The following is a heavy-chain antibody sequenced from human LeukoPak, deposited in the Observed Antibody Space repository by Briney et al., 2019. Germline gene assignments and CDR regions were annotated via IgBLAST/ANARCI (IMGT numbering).Heavy chain of an antibody. V-gene: IGHV3-21*01. J-gene: IGHJ4*02. D-gene: IGHD3-10*02. CDR2: ISSSSSNI. CDR1: GFTFRSYI. CDR3: ARDRYYVLDY. Sequence: GGSLRLSCAASGFTFRSYIMNWVRQAPGKGLEWVSSISSSSSNIYYADSVKGRFAISRDNAKNSLYLQMNSLRAEDTAVYYCARDRYYVLDYWGQGILVTVSS.